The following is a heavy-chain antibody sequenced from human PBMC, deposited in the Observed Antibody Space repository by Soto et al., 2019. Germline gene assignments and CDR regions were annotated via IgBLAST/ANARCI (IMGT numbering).Heavy chain of an antibody. CDR1: GFTFSSYA. V-gene: IGHV3-23*01. CDR3: AKVGGTSHPPIPFDC. D-gene: IGHD2-2*02. Sequence: EVQLLESGGGLVQPGGSLRLSCAASGFTFSSYAMSWVRQAPGKGLEWVSTISGGDGSTYYADSVKGRFTISRDNSKNTLYLQMNSLRADDTAVYYCAKVGGTSHPPIPFDCWGQGTLVTVSS. J-gene: IGHJ4*02. CDR2: ISGGDGST.